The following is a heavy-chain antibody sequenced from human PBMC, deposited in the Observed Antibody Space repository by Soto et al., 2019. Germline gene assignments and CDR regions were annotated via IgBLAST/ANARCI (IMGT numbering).Heavy chain of an antibody. J-gene: IGHJ5*02. CDR1: GGSFSGYY. CDR3: ARVWFDFWSGYYRQTWFDP. Sequence: SETLSLTCAVYGGSFSGYYWSWIRQPPGKGLEWIGEINHSGSTNYNPSLKSRVTISGDTSKNQSSLKLSSVTAADPAVYYCARVWFDFWSGYYRQTWFDPWGPGNLGTVS. CDR2: INHSGST. V-gene: IGHV4-34*01. D-gene: IGHD3-3*01.